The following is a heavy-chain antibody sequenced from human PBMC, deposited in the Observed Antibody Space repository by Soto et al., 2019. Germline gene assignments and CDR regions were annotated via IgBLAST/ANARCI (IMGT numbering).Heavy chain of an antibody. CDR1: GYSFSDEE. V-gene: IGHV1-3*01. CDR2: INAGDGKT. J-gene: IGHJ4*02. D-gene: IGHD3-16*02. CDR3: ARGIWGSHRYFFDS. Sequence: VKLHCKSSGYSFSDEERQYLGRAPGQRPEWMGWINAGDGKTKYSQKFQGRVTFTRDTSASTAYMELRSLISEDTAVYYCARGIWGSHRYFFDSSCQGTLVSCSS.